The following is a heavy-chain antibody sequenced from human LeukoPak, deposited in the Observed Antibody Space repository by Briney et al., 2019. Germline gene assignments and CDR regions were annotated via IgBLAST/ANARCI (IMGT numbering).Heavy chain of an antibody. CDR3: ARGRGKRFLEWLLHDYYYGMDV. CDR2: MNPNSGNT. CDR1: GYTFTSYD. V-gene: IGHV1-8*01. D-gene: IGHD3-3*01. Sequence: GASVKVSCKASGYTFTSYDINWVRQATGQGLEWMGWMNPNSGNTGYAQKFQGRVTMTRNTSISTAYMEPSSLRSEDTAVYYCARGRGKRFLEWLLHDYYYGMDVWGQGTTVTVSS. J-gene: IGHJ6*02.